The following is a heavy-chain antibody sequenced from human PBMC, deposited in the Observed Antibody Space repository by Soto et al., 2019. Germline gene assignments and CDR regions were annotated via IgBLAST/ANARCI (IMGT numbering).Heavy chain of an antibody. CDR3: ARAGKPLFRELVGWFDP. CDR2: INPANGNT. Sequence: QVQLVQSGAEVKKAGASVKISCQASGYPFTSHAIYWVRQAPGQRPEWMGWINPANGNTKYSPKFQGRVTITRDTSASTAYMELRTLTSEDTGLYSCARAGKPLFRELVGWFDPWGQGTLLTVSS. CDR1: GYPFTSHA. D-gene: IGHD3-10*01. V-gene: IGHV1-3*01. J-gene: IGHJ5*02.